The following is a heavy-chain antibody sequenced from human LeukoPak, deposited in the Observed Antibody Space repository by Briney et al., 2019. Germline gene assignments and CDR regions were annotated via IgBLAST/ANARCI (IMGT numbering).Heavy chain of an antibody. CDR3: ARDRYCSDSSCPHFDY. V-gene: IGHV3-7*01. D-gene: IGHD2-15*01. CDR2: IKQDESEK. Sequence: GGSLRLSCTASGFTFSHYWMSWARQAPGKGLQWVADIKQDESEKYYVDSVKGRFTISRDNAKNSMYLQMNSLRAEDTAVYYCARDRYCSDSSCPHFDYWGQGTLVTVSS. J-gene: IGHJ4*02. CDR1: GFTFSHYW.